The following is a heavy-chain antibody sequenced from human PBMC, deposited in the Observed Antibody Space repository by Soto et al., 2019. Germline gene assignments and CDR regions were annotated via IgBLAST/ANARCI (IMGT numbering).Heavy chain of an antibody. CDR1: GGSISSSSYY. V-gene: IGHV4-39*02. Sequence: PSETLSLTCTVSGGSISSSSYYWGWIRQPPERGLEWIGSIYFRGSTYYNPSLKSRVTISRDNAKNSLYLQMNSLRAEDTVVYYCARAPYYYDSSGYWAYWGQGTLVTVSS. CDR2: IYFRGST. D-gene: IGHD3-22*01. J-gene: IGHJ4*02. CDR3: ARAPYYYDSSGYWAY.